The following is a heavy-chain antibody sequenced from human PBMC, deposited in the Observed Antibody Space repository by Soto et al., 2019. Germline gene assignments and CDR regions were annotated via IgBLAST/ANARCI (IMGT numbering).Heavy chain of an antibody. CDR2: ITANGDID. J-gene: IGHJ4*02. V-gene: IGHV3-23*01. D-gene: IGHD5-12*01. CDR3: AKGSSRDGYE. Sequence: PGGSLRLSCAASGFTFNTYVMTWVRQAPGKGLGWVSSITANGDIDAYADSVRGRFTISRDNTWNTVSLQMNSLRVEDTAVYYCAKGSSRDGYEWGQGTLVTVSS. CDR1: GFTFNTYV.